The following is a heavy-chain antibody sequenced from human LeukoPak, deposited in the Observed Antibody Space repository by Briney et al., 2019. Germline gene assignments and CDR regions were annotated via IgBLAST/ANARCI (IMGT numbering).Heavy chain of an antibody. CDR2: IYYSGST. Sequence: SETLSLTCTVSGGSISSYYWSWIRQPPGKGLEWIGYIYYSGSTNYNPSLKSRVTISVDTSKNQFSLKLSSVTAADTAVYYCARALYDYVWGSYRYRRDDAFDIWGQGTMVTVSS. V-gene: IGHV4-59*01. J-gene: IGHJ3*02. D-gene: IGHD3-16*02. CDR1: GGSISSYY. CDR3: ARALYDYVWGSYRYRRDDAFDI.